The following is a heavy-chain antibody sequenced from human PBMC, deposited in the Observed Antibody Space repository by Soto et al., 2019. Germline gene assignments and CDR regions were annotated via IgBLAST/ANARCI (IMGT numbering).Heavy chain of an antibody. CDR3: ASGPAEGEAATYY. J-gene: IGHJ4*02. CDR1: GYIFTSYD. V-gene: IGHV1-8*01. D-gene: IGHD1-26*01. Sequence: ASVKVSCKASGYIFTSYDINWVRQAPGQGLEWMGWMNPANGNTGYAQKFQGRVTMTRDTSITTAYMDLSSLRSEDTAVYYCASGPAEGEAATYYWGQGTLVTVSS. CDR2: MNPANGNT.